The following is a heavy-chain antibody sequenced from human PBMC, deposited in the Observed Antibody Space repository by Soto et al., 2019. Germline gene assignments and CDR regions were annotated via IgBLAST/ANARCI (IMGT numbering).Heavy chain of an antibody. V-gene: IGHV3-23*01. D-gene: IGHD3-10*01. Sequence: EVQLLESGGGSVQPGGSLRLSCAASGFTFSSYAMHWVRRPPGKGLEWVSSISGSGGTAYYADSVKGRFSISRDSLVNTLYLQMNSLRAEDTAVYYFAKGRGQTWHFDYWGQGTLVTVSP. J-gene: IGHJ4*02. CDR1: GFTFSSYA. CDR2: ISGSGGTA. CDR3: AKGRGQTWHFDY.